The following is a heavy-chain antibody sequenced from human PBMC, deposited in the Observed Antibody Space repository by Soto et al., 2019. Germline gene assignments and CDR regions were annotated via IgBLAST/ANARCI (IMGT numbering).Heavy chain of an antibody. D-gene: IGHD6-19*01. V-gene: IGHV3-30*18. CDR1: GFSFSSYD. CDR2: ISYDVTNK. Sequence: QVQLVESGGGLVQPGRSLRLSCAASGFSFSSYDMHWVRQAPGKGLEWVAAISYDVTNKYYADSVKGRFTISRDNSKNTLYLQVNSLRAEETAVYYCAKDLRIAVAGTDYFDSWGQGTLVTVSS. CDR3: AKDLRIAVAGTDYFDS. J-gene: IGHJ4*02.